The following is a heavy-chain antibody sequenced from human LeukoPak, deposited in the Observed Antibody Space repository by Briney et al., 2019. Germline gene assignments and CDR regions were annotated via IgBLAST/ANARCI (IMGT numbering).Heavy chain of an antibody. D-gene: IGHD2-21*02. V-gene: IGHV4-61*01. Sequence: SETLSLTCIVSGASVSSGSYFWSWIRQPPGRGLEWIGYMSHSGSTSYGPSLKSRVTISVDTSKNQFSLKLSSVTAADTAVYYCARSVEPAVVVTAIGGYFDYWGQGTLVTVSS. CDR1: GASVSSGSYF. J-gene: IGHJ4*02. CDR3: ARSVEPAVVVTAIGGYFDY. CDR2: MSHSGST.